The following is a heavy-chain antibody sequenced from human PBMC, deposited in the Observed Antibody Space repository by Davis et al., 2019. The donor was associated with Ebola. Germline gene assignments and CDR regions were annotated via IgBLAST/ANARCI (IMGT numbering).Heavy chain of an antibody. CDR3: ASGTAAWF. CDR2: IYSGGST. D-gene: IGHD1-14*01. J-gene: IGHJ4*02. Sequence: LMLPRPSSGLSVSSNYMRWVRQAPGQGLEWVSVIYSGGSTYYADSVKGRFTITRDNSKTTLYLQINSPRAADTAVYYCASGTAAWFWGKGTLVTVSS. V-gene: IGHV3-53*05. CDR1: GLSVSSNY.